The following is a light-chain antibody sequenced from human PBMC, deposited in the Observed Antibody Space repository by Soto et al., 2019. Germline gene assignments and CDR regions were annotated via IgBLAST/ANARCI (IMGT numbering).Light chain of an antibody. CDR2: GAS. CDR3: QQYGSSPET. V-gene: IGKV3-20*01. CDR1: QSVSSSY. Sequence: EIVLTQSPCTLSLSPGERATLSCRASQSVSSSYLAWYQQKPGQAPRLLIYGASSRATGIPDRFSGSGSGTDFTLTISRLEPEDFAVYYCQQYGSSPETFAQGTKV. J-gene: IGKJ1*01.